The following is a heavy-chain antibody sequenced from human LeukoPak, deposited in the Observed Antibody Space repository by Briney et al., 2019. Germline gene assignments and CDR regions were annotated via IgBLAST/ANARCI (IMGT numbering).Heavy chain of an antibody. D-gene: IGHD3-22*01. Sequence: SETLSLTCPVSGGSISSYYWSWIRQPPGTGLEWIGYIYYSGSTNYNPSLKSRVTISVDTSKNQFSLKLSSVTAADTAVYYCTSYYYDSSGYYNFDYWGQGTLVTVSS. CDR2: IYYSGST. CDR1: GGSISSYY. V-gene: IGHV4-59*01. J-gene: IGHJ4*02. CDR3: TSYYYDSSGYYNFDY.